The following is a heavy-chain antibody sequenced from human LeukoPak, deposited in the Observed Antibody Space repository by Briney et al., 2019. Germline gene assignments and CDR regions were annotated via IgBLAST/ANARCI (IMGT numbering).Heavy chain of an antibody. CDR2: ISGSGGST. V-gene: IGHV3-23*01. Sequence: GRSLRLSCAASGFTFSSYGMHWVRQAPGKGLEWVSAISGSGGSTYYADSVKGRFTISRDNSKNTLYLQMNSLRAEDTAVYYCAKGSDTAMVYPQYFDYWGQGTLVTVSS. J-gene: IGHJ4*02. CDR1: GFTFSSYG. CDR3: AKGSDTAMVYPQYFDY. D-gene: IGHD5-18*01.